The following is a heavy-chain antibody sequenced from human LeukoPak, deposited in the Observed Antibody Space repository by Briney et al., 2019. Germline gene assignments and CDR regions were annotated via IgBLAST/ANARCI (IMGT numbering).Heavy chain of an antibody. CDR3: ARVGGDLVYFDY. J-gene: IGHJ4*02. Sequence: PSETLSLTCTVSGYSISRGYCWGWIRQPPGKGLEWIGSIHYSGNTYYNPSLKSRVTISVDTSKNQFSLKLSSVTATDTAVYYCARVGGDLVYFDYWGQGTLVAVSS. V-gene: IGHV4-38-2*02. CDR2: IHYSGNT. D-gene: IGHD3-16*01. CDR1: GYSISRGYC.